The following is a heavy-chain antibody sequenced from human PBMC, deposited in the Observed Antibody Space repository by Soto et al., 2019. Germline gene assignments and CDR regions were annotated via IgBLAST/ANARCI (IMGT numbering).Heavy chain of an antibody. D-gene: IGHD6-19*01. J-gene: IGHJ6*02. CDR2: TYYRSKWYN. Sequence: PSQTLSLTCAISGDSVSSSSAAWNWIRQSPSRGLEWLGRTYYRSKWYNDYAVSVKSRITINPDTSKNQFSLQLNSVTPEDTAVYYCARATIAVATARDYYYYGMDVWGQGTTVTVSS. CDR3: ARATIAVATARDYYYYGMDV. V-gene: IGHV6-1*01. CDR1: GDSVSSSSAA.